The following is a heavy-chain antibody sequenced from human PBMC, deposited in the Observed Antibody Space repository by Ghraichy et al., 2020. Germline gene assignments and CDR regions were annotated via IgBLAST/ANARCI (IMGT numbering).Heavy chain of an antibody. CDR1: GYTFTSYY. V-gene: IGHV1-46*01. Sequence: ASVKGSRKASGYTFTSYYMHWVRQAPGQGLEWMGIINPSGGSTSYAQKFQGRVTMTRDTSTSTVYMELSSLRSEDTAVYYCARERVLVPDAFDIWGQGTMVTVSS. J-gene: IGHJ3*02. CDR3: ARERVLVPDAFDI. CDR2: INPSGGST. D-gene: IGHD2-15*01.